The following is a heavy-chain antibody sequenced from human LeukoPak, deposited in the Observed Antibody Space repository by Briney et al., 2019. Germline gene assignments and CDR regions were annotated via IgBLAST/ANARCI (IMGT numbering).Heavy chain of an antibody. V-gene: IGHV6-1*01. D-gene: IGHD2-15*01. CDR3: ARGINSAFDI. Sequence: SQTLSLTCVISGDSISSNGVAWNWIRQSPSRGLAWLGRTYYTSKWYNDYVVSVRSRITINPDTSKNQFSLHLNSVTPEDTAVYYCARGINSAFDIWGQGTLVTVSS. J-gene: IGHJ3*02. CDR2: TYYTSKWYN. CDR1: GDSISSNGVA.